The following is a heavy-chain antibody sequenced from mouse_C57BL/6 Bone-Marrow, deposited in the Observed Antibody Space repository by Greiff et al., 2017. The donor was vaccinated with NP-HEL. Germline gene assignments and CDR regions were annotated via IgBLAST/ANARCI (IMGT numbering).Heavy chain of an antibody. J-gene: IGHJ2*01. CDR2: IDPISGGP. CDR3: ARGYYDFYFDY. CDR1: GYTFPSYW. Sequence: QVQLQQPGAELVRPGASVKLSCKASGYTFPSYWMHWVKRRPGRGLEWIGGIDPISGGPRYNEKFKSKATLTVDKPSSAAYMQLSSLTSEDSAFYYCARGYYDFYFDYWGQGTTLTVSS. D-gene: IGHD2-4*01. V-gene: IGHV1-72*01.